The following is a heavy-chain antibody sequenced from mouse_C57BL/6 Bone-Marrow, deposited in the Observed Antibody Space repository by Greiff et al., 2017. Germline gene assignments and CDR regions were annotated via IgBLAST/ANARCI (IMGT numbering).Heavy chain of an antibody. CDR2: IYPGSGST. CDR1: GYTFTSYW. V-gene: IGHV1-55*01. J-gene: IGHJ2*01. CDR3: ANWDVHYD. Sequence: VKLQQPGAELVKPGASVKMSCKASGYTFTSYWITWVKQRPGQGLAWIGDIYPGSGSTNYNEKFKSKATLTVDTSSSTAYMQLSSLTSEDSAVYYCANWDVHYDWGQGTTLTVSA. D-gene: IGHD4-1*01.